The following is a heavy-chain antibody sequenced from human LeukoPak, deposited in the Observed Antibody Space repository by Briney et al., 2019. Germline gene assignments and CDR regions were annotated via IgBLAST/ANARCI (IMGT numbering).Heavy chain of an antibody. Sequence: GGSLRLSCAASGFTFSSYSMNWVRQAPGKGLEWVSYISSSSSTIYYADSVKGRFTISRDNAKNSLYLQMNSLRDEDTAVYYCAKSLRDDYYYYGMDVWGQGTTVTVSS. CDR3: AKSLRDDYYYYGMDV. J-gene: IGHJ6*02. V-gene: IGHV3-48*02. CDR1: GFTFSSYS. CDR2: ISSSSSTI.